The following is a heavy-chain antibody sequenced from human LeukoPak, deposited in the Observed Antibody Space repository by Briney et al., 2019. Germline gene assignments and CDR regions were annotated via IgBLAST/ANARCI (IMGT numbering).Heavy chain of an antibody. CDR2: MNPNSGNT. CDR3: ARAYDSSGYYDDY. Sequence: GVSVKVSSKASGYTFTIYDINWVRQAPGQGLEWMGWMNPNSGNTGYAQKFQGRVTMTRNTSISTAYMELSSLRSEDTAVYYCARAYDSSGYYDDYWGQGTLVTVSS. D-gene: IGHD3-22*01. J-gene: IGHJ4*02. CDR1: GYTFTIYD. V-gene: IGHV1-8*01.